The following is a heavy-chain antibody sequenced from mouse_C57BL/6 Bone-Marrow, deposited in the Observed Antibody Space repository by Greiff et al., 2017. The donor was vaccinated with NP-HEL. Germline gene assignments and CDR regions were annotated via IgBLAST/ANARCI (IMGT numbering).Heavy chain of an antibody. J-gene: IGHJ1*03. V-gene: IGHV5-17*01. CDR1: GFTFSDYG. Sequence: EVQGVESGGGLVKPGGSLKLSCAASGFTFSDYGMHWVRQAPEKGLEWVAYISSGSSTIYYADTVKGRFTISRDNATNTLFLQMTSLRSEDTAMYYCARDHYYYGSSYWYFDVWGTGTTVTVSS. D-gene: IGHD1-1*01. CDR2: ISSGSSTI. CDR3: ARDHYYYGSSYWYFDV.